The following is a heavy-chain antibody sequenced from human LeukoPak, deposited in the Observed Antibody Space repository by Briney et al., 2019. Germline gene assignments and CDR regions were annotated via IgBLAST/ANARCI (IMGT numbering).Heavy chain of an antibody. D-gene: IGHD6-19*01. J-gene: IGHJ4*02. CDR1: GFTFSSYF. CDR3: AQTGSGWYFDY. V-gene: IGHV3-30*03. Sequence: PGRSLILSCAASGFTFSSYFMHWVRQAPGKGLEWVAVISYDGSNKYYADSVKGRFTISRDNSKNTLYLQMNSLRPEDTSVYYCAQTGSGWYFDYWGQGTLVTVSS. CDR2: ISYDGSNK.